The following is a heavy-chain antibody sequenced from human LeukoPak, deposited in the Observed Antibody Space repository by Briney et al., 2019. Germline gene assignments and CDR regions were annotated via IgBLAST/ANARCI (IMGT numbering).Heavy chain of an antibody. Sequence: GGSLRLSCAASGFTFSSYAMSWVRQAPGKGLEWVSAISGSGGSTYYADPVKGRFTISRDNAKNSLYLQMNSLRAEDTAVYYCARGGNSYGYGLDYWGQGTLVTVSS. D-gene: IGHD5-18*01. V-gene: IGHV3-23*01. CDR2: ISGSGGST. J-gene: IGHJ4*02. CDR1: GFTFSSYA. CDR3: ARGGNSYGYGLDY.